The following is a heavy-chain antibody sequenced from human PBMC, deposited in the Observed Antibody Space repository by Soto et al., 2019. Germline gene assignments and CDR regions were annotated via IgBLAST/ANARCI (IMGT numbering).Heavy chain of an antibody. CDR2: VYSSGTT. CDR3: ARDIASYAYGEGY. D-gene: IGHD2-21*01. Sequence: LSLTCTVSGGSINSYWWSWIRQPAGKGLEWIGRVYSSGTTDYNPSLNSRATMSVETSKNQFSLKLSSVTAADTAVYYCARDIASYAYGEGYWGQGIQVTVSS. CDR1: GGSINSYW. J-gene: IGHJ4*02. V-gene: IGHV4-4*07.